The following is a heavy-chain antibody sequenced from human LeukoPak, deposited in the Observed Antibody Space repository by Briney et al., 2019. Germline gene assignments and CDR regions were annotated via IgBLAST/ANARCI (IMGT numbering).Heavy chain of an antibody. Sequence: SETLSLTCTVSGGSISSYYWSWIRQPPGKGLEWIGYIYYSGSTNYNPSLKSRVTISVDTSKNQFSLKLSSVTAADTAVYYCARGRLSGYDSNVDYWGQGTLVTVSS. CDR2: IYYSGST. D-gene: IGHD5-12*01. CDR3: ARGRLSGYDSNVDY. CDR1: GGSISSYY. J-gene: IGHJ4*02. V-gene: IGHV4-59*01.